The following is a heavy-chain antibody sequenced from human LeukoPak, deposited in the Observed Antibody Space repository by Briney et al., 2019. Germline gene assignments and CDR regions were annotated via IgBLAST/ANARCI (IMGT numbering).Heavy chain of an antibody. Sequence: QPGGSLRLSCAASGFTFSSYAMHWVRQAPGKGLEWVAVISYDGSNKYYADSVKGRFTISRDNSKNTLYLQMNSLRAEDTAVYYCARGIAARLDAFDIWGQGTMVTVSS. CDR3: ARGIAARLDAFDI. CDR1: GFTFSSYA. J-gene: IGHJ3*02. CDR2: ISYDGSNK. V-gene: IGHV3-30-3*01. D-gene: IGHD6-6*01.